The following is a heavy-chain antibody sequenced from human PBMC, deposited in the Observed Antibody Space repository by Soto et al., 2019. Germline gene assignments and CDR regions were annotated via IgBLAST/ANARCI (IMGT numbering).Heavy chain of an antibody. V-gene: IGHV2-5*01. CDR2: IYWNDDK. J-gene: IGHJ4*02. CDR1: GFSLSTSGVG. Sequence: QITLKESGPTLVKPTQTLTLTCTFSGFSLSTSGVGVGWIRQPPGKALEWLALIYWNDDKRYSPSLKSRLTITKDTSKNQVVLTMTNMDPVDTATYDCAHRGYSYGPFDYWGQGTLVTVSS. D-gene: IGHD5-18*01. CDR3: AHRGYSYGPFDY.